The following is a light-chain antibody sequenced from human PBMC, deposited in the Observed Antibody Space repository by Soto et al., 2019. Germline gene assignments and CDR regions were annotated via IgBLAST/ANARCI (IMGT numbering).Light chain of an antibody. V-gene: IGKV3-20*01. CDR3: QQYGSSPET. CDR1: QSVSSSS. Sequence: EIVLTHSPVTLSLSPGERATLSCRASQSVSSSSLAWYQQKPGQAPRLLIYGASSRATGIPERISGSGSGTDFTLTISRLEPEDFAVYYCQQYGSSPETFGQGTKLEIK. J-gene: IGKJ2*01. CDR2: GAS.